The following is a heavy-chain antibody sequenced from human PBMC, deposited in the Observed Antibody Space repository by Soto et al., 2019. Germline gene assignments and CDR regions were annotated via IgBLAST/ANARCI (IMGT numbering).Heavy chain of an antibody. CDR3: ARGMFGEPLGY. D-gene: IGHD3-10*02. CDR1: GGSISSYY. V-gene: IGHV4-59*01. CDR2: IYYSGST. Sequence: PSETLSLTCTVSGGSISSYYWSWIRQPPGKGLEWIGYIYYSGSTNYNPSLKSRVTISVDTSKNQFSLKLSSVTAADTAVYYCARGMFGEPLGYWGQGTLVTVSS. J-gene: IGHJ4*02.